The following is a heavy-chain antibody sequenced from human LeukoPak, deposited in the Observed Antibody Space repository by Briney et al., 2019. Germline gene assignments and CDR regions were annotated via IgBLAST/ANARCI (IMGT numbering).Heavy chain of an antibody. D-gene: IGHD3-3*02. CDR3: ARGSIHYYMDV. CDR1: GYTFTGYY. V-gene: IGHV1-69*13. CDR2: IIPIFGTA. J-gene: IGHJ6*03. Sequence: GASVKVSCKASGYTFTGYYMHWVRQAPGQGLEWMGGIIPIFGTANYAQKFQGRVTITADESTSTAYMELSSLRSEDTAVYYCARGSIHYYMDVWGKGTTVTVSS.